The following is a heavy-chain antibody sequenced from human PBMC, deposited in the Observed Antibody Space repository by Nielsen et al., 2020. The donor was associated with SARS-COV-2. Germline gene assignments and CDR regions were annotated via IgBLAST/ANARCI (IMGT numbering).Heavy chain of an antibody. CDR2: IYPGDSDT. D-gene: IGHD5-18*01. J-gene: IGHJ4*02. V-gene: IGHV5-51*01. CDR1: GYSFPTYW. CDR3: ARVNVDTAMDFDY. Sequence: KVSCKGSGYSFPTYWIGWVRQMPGKGLEWMGIIYPGDSDTRYSPSFQGQVTISADKSISTAYLQWSSLKASDTAMYYCARVNVDTAMDFDYWGQGTLVTVSS.